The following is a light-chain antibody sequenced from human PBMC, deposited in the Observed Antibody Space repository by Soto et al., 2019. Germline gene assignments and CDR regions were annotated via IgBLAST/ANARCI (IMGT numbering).Light chain of an antibody. CDR2: DVS. CDR1: SSDVGNYNY. CDR3: NSYTSISTWV. J-gene: IGLJ3*02. Sequence: QSVLTQPASVSGSPGQSITISCTGTSSDVGNYNYVSWFQQHPGKAPKVMIYDVSNRPSGISDRFSGSKSGNTASLTISGLQPEDEADYYCNSYTSISTWVFGGGTQLTVL. V-gene: IGLV2-14*03.